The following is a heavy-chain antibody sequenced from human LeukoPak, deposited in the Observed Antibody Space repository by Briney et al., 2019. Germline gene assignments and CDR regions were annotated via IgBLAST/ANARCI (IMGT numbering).Heavy chain of an antibody. V-gene: IGHV3-33*01. J-gene: IGHJ4*02. D-gene: IGHD5-12*01. CDR1: GFTFSDYG. CDR3: ARGYGGYDY. CDR2: IWYDGSDK. Sequence: GGSLRLSCAASGFTFSDYGMHWVRQAPGKGLEWVAVIWYDGSDKYYADSVKGRFTISRDNSKNTLYLQMNSLRAEDTAVYYCARGYGGYDYWGQGTLVTVSS.